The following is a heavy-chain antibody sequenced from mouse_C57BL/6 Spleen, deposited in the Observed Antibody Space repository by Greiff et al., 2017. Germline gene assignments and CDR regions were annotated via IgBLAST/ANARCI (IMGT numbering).Heavy chain of an antibody. J-gene: IGHJ4*01. CDR3: ARPSSNGYYAMDY. CDR1: GYTFTGYW. D-gene: IGHD1-1*01. Sequence: VQLQQSGAELMKPGASVKLSCKASGYTFTGYWIAWVKQRPGHGLEWIGVIFPGSGCTYYNEKFKGKYTFTSDTSSNKDYMQLSSLTTEDSAIYYCARPSSNGYYAMDYWGQGTSVTVSS. CDR2: IFPGSGCT. V-gene: IGHV1-9*01.